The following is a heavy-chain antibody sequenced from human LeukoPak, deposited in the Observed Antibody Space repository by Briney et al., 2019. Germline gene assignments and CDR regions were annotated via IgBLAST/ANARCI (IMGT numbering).Heavy chain of an antibody. V-gene: IGHV1-69*13. CDR2: IIPIFGSS. J-gene: IGHJ5*02. D-gene: IGHD5-18*01. Sequence: SVKVSCKASGYTFTSYGISWVRQAPGQGLEWMGGIIPIFGSSNYAQKFQGRVTITADESTTTAYMELSSLRSEDTAVYYCARVTHTELSTWFDPWGQGTLVTVSS. CDR1: GYTFTSYG. CDR3: ARVTHTELSTWFDP.